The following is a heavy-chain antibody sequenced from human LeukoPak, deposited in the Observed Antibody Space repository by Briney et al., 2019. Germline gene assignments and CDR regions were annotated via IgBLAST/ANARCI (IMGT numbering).Heavy chain of an antibody. CDR1: GFTFSDYY. CDR2: ISSSGSTI. Sequence: PGGSLRLSCAASGFTFSDYYMSWIRQAPGKGLEWVSYISSSGSTIYYADSVKGRFTISRDNAKNSLYLQMNSLRAEDTAVYYCASPPCSSGSYYENYFDYWGQGTLVTVSS. V-gene: IGHV3-11*01. J-gene: IGHJ4*02. CDR3: ASPPCSSGSYYENYFDY. D-gene: IGHD6-19*01.